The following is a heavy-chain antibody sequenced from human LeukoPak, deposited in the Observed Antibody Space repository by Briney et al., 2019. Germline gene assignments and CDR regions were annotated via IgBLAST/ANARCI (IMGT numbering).Heavy chain of an antibody. D-gene: IGHD3-3*01. CDR1: GFTFCDYA. CDR2: IRSKAYGGTT. CDR3: TRSFDYDFWSGLYYYYYGMDV. Sequence: GGSLRLSRTASGFTFCDYAMSWVRQAPGKGLEWVGFIRSKAYGGTTEYAASVKGRFTISRDDSKSIAYLQVNSLKTEDTAVYYCTRSFDYDFWSGLYYYYYGMDVWGQGTTVTVSS. V-gene: IGHV3-49*04. J-gene: IGHJ6*02.